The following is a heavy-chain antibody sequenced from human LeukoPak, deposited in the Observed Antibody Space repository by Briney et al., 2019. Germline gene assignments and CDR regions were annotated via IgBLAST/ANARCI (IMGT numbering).Heavy chain of an antibody. J-gene: IGHJ4*02. D-gene: IGHD5-12*01. V-gene: IGHV3-48*03. CDR1: GFTFRSYE. Sequence: TGGSLRLSCAASGFTFRSYEMHWVRQAPGKGLEWVSYISSSGSTIYYADSVKGRFTISRDNAKNSLYLQMNSLRNDDTAVYYCARDVRWLRFLFEYWGQGTLVTVSS. CDR2: ISSSGSTI. CDR3: ARDVRWLRFLFEY.